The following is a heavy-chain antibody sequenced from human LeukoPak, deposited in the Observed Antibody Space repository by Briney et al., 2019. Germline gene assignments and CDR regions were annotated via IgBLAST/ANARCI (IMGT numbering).Heavy chain of an antibody. Sequence: GSGGTTYYADSVKGRFTISRDNSKNTLYLQMNSLRAEDTAVYYCAKERLLWFGESSHAFDIWGQGTMVTVSS. J-gene: IGHJ3*02. CDR2: GSGGTT. D-gene: IGHD3-10*01. CDR3: AKERLLWFGESSHAFDI. V-gene: IGHV3-23*01.